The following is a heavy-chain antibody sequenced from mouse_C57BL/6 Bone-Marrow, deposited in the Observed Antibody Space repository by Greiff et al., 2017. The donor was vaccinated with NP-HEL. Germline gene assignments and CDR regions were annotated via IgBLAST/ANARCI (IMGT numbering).Heavy chain of an antibody. Sequence: DVKLQESGGGLVQPGGSMKLSCVASGFTFSNYWMNWVRQSPEKGLEWVAQIRLKSDNYATHYAESVKGRFTISRDDSKSSVYLQMNNLRAEDTGIYYCTVFITTVVDAMDYWGQGTSVTVSS. CDR2: IRLKSDNYAT. J-gene: IGHJ4*01. D-gene: IGHD1-1*01. CDR1: GFTFSNYW. V-gene: IGHV6-3*01. CDR3: TVFITTVVDAMDY.